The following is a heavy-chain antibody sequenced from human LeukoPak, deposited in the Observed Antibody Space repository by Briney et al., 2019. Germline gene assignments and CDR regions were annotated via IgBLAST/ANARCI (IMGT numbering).Heavy chain of an antibody. CDR1: GFTFSSYS. CDR3: ARDRSNHDFWSGYSGGDAFDI. CDR2: XXXXXXYI. J-gene: IGHJ3*02. V-gene: IGHV3-21*01. D-gene: IGHD3-3*01. Sequence: PGGSLRLSCAASGFTFSSYSMNWVRQAPGKGLXXXXXXXXXXXYIYYADSVKGRFTISRDNAKNSLYLQMNSLRAEDTAVYYCARDRSNHDFWSGYSGGDAFDIWGQGTMVTVSS.